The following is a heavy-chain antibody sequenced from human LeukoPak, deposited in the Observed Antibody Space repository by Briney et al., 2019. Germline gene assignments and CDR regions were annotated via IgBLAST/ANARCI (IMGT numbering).Heavy chain of an antibody. CDR1: GGSISSGSYY. CDR2: ICTSGST. D-gene: IGHD5-24*01. V-gene: IGHV4-61*02. J-gene: IGHJ4*02. CDR3: AREKRDGYNYFDY. Sequence: SETLSLTCTVSGGSISSGSYYWSWIRQPAGKGLEWIGRICTSGSTNYNPSLKSRVTISVDTSKNQFSLKLSSVTAADTAVYYCAREKRDGYNYFDYWGQGTLVTVSS.